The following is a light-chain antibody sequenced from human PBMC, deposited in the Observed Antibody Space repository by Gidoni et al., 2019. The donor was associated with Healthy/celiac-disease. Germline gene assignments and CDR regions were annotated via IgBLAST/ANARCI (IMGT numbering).Light chain of an antibody. CDR2: AAS. V-gene: IGKV1-39*01. CDR1: ESISSY. CDR3: QQSYSTPLT. Sequence: DIQMTQCPSSLSASVGDRVTITCRASESISSYLNWYQQKPGKAPKLLIYAASSLQSGVPSRFSGSGSGTDFTLTISSLQPEDFATYYWQQSYSTPLTFGGGTKVEIK. J-gene: IGKJ4*01.